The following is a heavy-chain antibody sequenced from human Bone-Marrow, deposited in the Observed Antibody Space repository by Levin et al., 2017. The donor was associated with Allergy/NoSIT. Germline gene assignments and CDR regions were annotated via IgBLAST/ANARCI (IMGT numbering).Heavy chain of an antibody. CDR2: VRSKANSYAT. CDR3: TASIRTYCNGGRCHSDYYYYGMDV. V-gene: IGHV3-73*01. J-gene: IGHJ6*02. CDR1: GFTFSASA. D-gene: IGHD2-15*01. Sequence: KVSCAASGFTFSASAMHWVRQASGKGLEWVGRVRSKANSYATAYAASVEGRFTISRDDSKNTAYLQMNSLKIEDTAVYYCTASIRTYCNGGRCHSDYYYYGMDVWGQGTTVTVSS.